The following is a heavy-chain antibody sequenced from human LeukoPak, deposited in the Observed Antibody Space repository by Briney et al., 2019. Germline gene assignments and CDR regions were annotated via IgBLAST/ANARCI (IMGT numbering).Heavy chain of an antibody. D-gene: IGHD5-18*01. CDR1: GGSISSADNY. CDR2: IYYSGST. CDR3: ARGVGYGHYYYCYGMDV. J-gene: IGHJ6*02. V-gene: IGHV4-30-4*01. Sequence: NTSQTLSLTCTVSGGSISSADNYWSWIRQPPGKGLEWIGYIYYSGSTYYNPSLKSRVTISVDTSKNQFSLKLSSVTAADTAVYYCARGVGYGHYYYCYGMDVWGQGTTVTVSS.